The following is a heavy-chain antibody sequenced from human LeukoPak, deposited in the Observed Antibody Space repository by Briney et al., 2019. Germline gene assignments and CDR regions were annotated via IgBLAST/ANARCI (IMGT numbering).Heavy chain of an antibody. V-gene: IGHV3-48*01. CDR1: GFTFSTYS. J-gene: IGHJ4*02. D-gene: IGHD5-12*01. CDR2: ITSSSSTM. Sequence: GGSLRLSCTASGFTFSTYSMNWVRQAPGKGLEWVSYITSSSSTMFYADSVKGRFTISRDNAENSMYLQMNNLRAEDTAVYYCARDQGGYSGYDYHSDYWGQGTLVTVSS. CDR3: ARDQGGYSGYDYHSDY.